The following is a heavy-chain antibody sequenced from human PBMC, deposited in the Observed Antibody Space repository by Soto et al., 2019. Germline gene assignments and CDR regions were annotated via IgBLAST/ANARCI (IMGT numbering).Heavy chain of an antibody. V-gene: IGHV4-34*01. D-gene: IGHD3-3*01. CDR3: ARKGRTIFGVVITKNWFDP. Sequence: PSETLSLTCAVYGGSFSGYYWSWIRQPPGKGLEWIGEINHSGSTNYNPSLKSRVTISVDTSKNQFSLKLSSVTAADTAVYYCARKGRTIFGVVITKNWFDPWGQGTLVTVSS. CDR2: INHSGST. CDR1: GGSFSGYY. J-gene: IGHJ5*02.